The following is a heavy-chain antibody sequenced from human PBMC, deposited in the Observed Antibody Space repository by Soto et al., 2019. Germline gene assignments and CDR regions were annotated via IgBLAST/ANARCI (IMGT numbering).Heavy chain of an antibody. V-gene: IGHV2-70*11. Sequence: SGASLGKPPQTPTLTCTLSWFSPHTSGKCVSWIRQPPGKALEWLARIDWDDDKYYSTSLKTRLTISKDTSKNQVVLTMTNMDPVDTATYYCARSHTIPFDYWGQGTLVTVSS. CDR1: WFSPHTSGKC. D-gene: IGHD3-3*01. CDR3: ARSHTIPFDY. CDR2: IDWDDDK. J-gene: IGHJ4*02.